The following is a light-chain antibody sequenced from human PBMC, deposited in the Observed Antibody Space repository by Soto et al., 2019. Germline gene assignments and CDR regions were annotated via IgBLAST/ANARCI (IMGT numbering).Light chain of an antibody. CDR3: QQSYSTLALT. J-gene: IGKJ4*01. Sequence: DIQMTQSPSSLSASVGDRVTITCRASQSISSYLNWYQQKPGNAPKLLIYGASSLQSGVPSRFSGSGSGTDFPLTISSLQPEDFATYYCQQSYSTLALTFGGGTKVDIK. CDR2: GAS. V-gene: IGKV1-39*01. CDR1: QSISSY.